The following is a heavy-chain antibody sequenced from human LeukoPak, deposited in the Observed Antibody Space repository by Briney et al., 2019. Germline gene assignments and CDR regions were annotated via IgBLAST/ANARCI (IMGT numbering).Heavy chain of an antibody. J-gene: IGHJ5*02. V-gene: IGHV4-59*12. CDR2: IYYSGST. Sequence: SATLSLTCTVSGGSISSYYWSWIRQPPGKGLEWIGYIYYSGSTNYDPSLKSRVTISVDTSKNQFSLKLSSVTAADTAVYYCARGYDILTGYFPWGQGTLVTVSS. CDR3: ARGYDILTGYFP. CDR1: GGSISSYY. D-gene: IGHD3-9*01.